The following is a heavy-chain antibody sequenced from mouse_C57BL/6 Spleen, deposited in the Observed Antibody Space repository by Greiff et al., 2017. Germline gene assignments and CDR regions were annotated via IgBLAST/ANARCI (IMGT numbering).Heavy chain of an antibody. CDR1: GYTFTSYW. CDR2: INPSNGGT. J-gene: IGHJ2*01. V-gene: IGHV1-53*01. Sequence: QVQLQQPGTELVKPGASVKLSCKASGYTFTSYWMHWVKQRPGQGLEWIGNINPSNGGTNYNEKFKSKATLTVDKSSSTAYMQLSSLTSEDSAVYVCAREEEDSSGPYFDYWGQGTTLTVSS. D-gene: IGHD3-2*02. CDR3: AREEEDSSGPYFDY.